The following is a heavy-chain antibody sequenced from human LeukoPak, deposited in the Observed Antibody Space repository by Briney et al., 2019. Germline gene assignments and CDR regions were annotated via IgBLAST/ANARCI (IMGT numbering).Heavy chain of an antibody. D-gene: IGHD2-15*01. V-gene: IGHV4-59*01. CDR1: GGSFSSYY. CDR2: IYYSGST. CDR3: ARVYCSGGSCYGMDV. Sequence: SETLSLTCAVYGGSFSSYYWSRIRQPPGKGLEWIGYIYYSGSTNYNPSPKSRVTISVDTSKNQFSLKLSSVTAADTAVYYCARVYCSGGSCYGMDVWGQGTTVTVSS. J-gene: IGHJ6*02.